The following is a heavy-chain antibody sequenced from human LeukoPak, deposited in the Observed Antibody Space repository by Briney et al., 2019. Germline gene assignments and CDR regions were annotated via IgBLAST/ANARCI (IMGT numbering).Heavy chain of an antibody. V-gene: IGHV5-51*01. D-gene: IGHD3-16*01. CDR2: IYPPDSDT. CDR1: GYRFASYY. J-gene: IGHJ4*02. Sequence: GESLKISCKASGYRFASYYIGWVRRMPGKGLEWMGIIYPPDSDTTYSPAIQGQVTISADRSTNTVYLQWSSLKASDTAIYYCARRGSGFPAYYFDQWGQGTLVTVSA. CDR3: ARRGSGFPAYYFDQ.